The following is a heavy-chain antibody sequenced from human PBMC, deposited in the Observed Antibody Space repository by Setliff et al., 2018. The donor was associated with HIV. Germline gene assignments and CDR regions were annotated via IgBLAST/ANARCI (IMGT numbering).Heavy chain of an antibody. CDR1: GDTFSTSA. Sequence: ASVKVSCKAPGDTFSTSALSWVRQAPGQGLEWMGGIIPVFRMTDYAEKFQGRLIISADPSTNTAYMELNSLKTEDTAVYYCTTEDPWLRFGHWGQGTLVTVSS. CDR3: TTEDPWLRFGH. CDR2: IIPVFRMT. V-gene: IGHV1-69*10. J-gene: IGHJ5*02. D-gene: IGHD5-12*01.